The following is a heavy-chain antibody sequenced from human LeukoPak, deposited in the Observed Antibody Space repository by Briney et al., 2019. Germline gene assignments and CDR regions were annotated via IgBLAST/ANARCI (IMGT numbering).Heavy chain of an antibody. CDR1: GFTFSSYS. CDR2: ISSSSSYI. V-gene: IGHV3-21*01. CDR3: ARGGHYYYDSSGYQYYFDY. J-gene: IGHJ4*02. Sequence: PGGSLRLSCAASGFTFSSYSMNWVRQAPGKGLEWVSSISSSSSYIYYTDSVKGRFTISRDNAKNSLFLQMNSLRAEDAAVYYCARGGHYYYDSSGYQYYFDYWGQGTLVTVSS. D-gene: IGHD3-22*01.